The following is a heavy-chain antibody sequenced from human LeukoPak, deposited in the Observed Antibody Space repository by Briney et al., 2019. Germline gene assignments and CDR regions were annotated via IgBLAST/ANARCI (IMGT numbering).Heavy chain of an antibody. V-gene: IGHV1-2*02. CDR3: ARPVVGATTGLGY. D-gene: IGHD1-26*01. Sequence: ASVKVSCKASGYTFTGYYMHWVRQAPGQGLEWMGWINPNSGGTNYAQKFQGRVIMTRGTSISTAYMELSRLRSDDTAVYYCARPVVGATTGLGYWGQGTLVTVSS. J-gene: IGHJ4*02. CDR1: GYTFTGYY. CDR2: INPNSGGT.